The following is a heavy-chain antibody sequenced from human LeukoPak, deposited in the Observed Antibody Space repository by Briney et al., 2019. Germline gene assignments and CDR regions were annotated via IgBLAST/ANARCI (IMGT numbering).Heavy chain of an antibody. Sequence: ASMKVSCKSSGFTFTDHYIHWVRQGPGQGLEWMGYIGPHSTFTSSPQEFRGRVTMTRDASMSTAYMELTRLTSDDTAVYYCVRERDGPLSKDFDYWGQGTLVTVSS. D-gene: IGHD2/OR15-2a*01. J-gene: IGHJ4*02. CDR1: GFTFTDHY. V-gene: IGHV1-2*02. CDR2: IGPHSTFT. CDR3: VRERDGPLSKDFDY.